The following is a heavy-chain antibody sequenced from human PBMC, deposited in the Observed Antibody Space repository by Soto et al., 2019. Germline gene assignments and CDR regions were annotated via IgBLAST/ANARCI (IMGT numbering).Heavy chain of an antibody. CDR3: ARPKTKVYSAFDT. V-gene: IGHV3-74*03. J-gene: IGHJ3*02. CDR1: GFTFTSHW. CDR2: MSPDGSDT. Sequence: GGSLRLSCAASGFTFTSHWLHWVRQAPGEGLVWVSRMSPDGSDTKFADSVEGRFTISRDNAKSTLYLDMNSLRAEDTGVYYCARPKTKVYSAFDTWGQGTMVTVSS. D-gene: IGHD6-6*01.